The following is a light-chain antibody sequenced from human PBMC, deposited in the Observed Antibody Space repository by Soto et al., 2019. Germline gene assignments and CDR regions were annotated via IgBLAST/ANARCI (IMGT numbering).Light chain of an antibody. Sequence: EIVMTQSPATLSVSPGEIATLSCSASQSVSSSYLAWYQQKPGQAPRLLIYGASTRATGIPARFSGSGSGTEFTLTISSLQSEDFAVYYCQQYNNWPPITFGQGTRLEIK. CDR2: GAS. V-gene: IGKV3-15*01. CDR1: QSVSSSY. J-gene: IGKJ5*01. CDR3: QQYNNWPPIT.